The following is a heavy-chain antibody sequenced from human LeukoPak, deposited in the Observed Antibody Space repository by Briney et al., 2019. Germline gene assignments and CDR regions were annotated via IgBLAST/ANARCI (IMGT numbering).Heavy chain of an antibody. D-gene: IGHD4-23*01. V-gene: IGHV4-31*03. J-gene: IGHJ4*02. CDR2: IYDSGNT. Sequence: PSETLSLTCTVSGGSINSGGYYWSWIRQHPGKGLEWIGYIYDSGNTYYNPSLKSRITMSVDTSENQFYLKLTSVTAADTAVYYCARGDYGGDFGSIDYWGQGTLVTVSS. CDR1: GGSINSGGYY. CDR3: ARGDYGGDFGSIDY.